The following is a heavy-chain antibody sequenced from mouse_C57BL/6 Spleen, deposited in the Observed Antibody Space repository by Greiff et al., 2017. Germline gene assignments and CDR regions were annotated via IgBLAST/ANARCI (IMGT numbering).Heavy chain of an antibody. V-gene: IGHV5-17*01. D-gene: IGHD2-4*01. Sequence: EVQRVESGGGLVKPGGSLKLSCAASGFTFSDYGMHWVRQAPEKGLEWVAYISSGSSTIYYADTVKGRFTISRDNAKNTLFLQMTSLRSEDTAMYYCARWNYDYDEWFAYWGQGTLVTVSA. CDR3: ARWNYDYDEWFAY. CDR1: GFTFSDYG. J-gene: IGHJ3*01. CDR2: ISSGSSTI.